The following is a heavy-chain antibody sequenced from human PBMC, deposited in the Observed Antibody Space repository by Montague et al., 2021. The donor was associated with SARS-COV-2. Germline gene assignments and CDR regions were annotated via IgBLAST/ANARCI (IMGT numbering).Heavy chain of an antibody. CDR2: IYYSGST. CDR3: ASTYGGNLGYYYYYMDV. J-gene: IGHJ6*03. CDR1: GGSISSGGYY. Sequence: TLSLTCTVSGGSISSGGYYWSWIRQHPGKGLEWIGYIYYSGSTYYNPSLKSRVTISVDTSKNQFSLKLSSVTAADTAVYYCASTYGGNLGYYYYYMDVWGKVTTVTVSS. D-gene: IGHD4-23*01. V-gene: IGHV4-31*03.